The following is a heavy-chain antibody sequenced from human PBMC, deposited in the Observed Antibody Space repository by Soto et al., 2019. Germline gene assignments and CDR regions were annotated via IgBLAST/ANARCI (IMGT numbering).Heavy chain of an antibody. V-gene: IGHV1-8*01. D-gene: IGHD1-26*01. Sequence: QVQLVQSGAEVKKPGASVKVSCKAPGYTFTSYDINWVRQATGQGLAWMGWMNPNSGNTGYAQKFQGRVTMTRNTSRTTAYLELSSLRSEDTGVYYSAREKVGAVDYWGQGTRVTVS. J-gene: IGHJ4*02. CDR3: AREKVGAVDY. CDR2: MNPNSGNT. CDR1: GYTFTSYD.